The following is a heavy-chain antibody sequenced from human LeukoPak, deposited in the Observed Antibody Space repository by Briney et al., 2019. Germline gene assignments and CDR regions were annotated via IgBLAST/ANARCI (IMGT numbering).Heavy chain of an antibody. Sequence: SETLSLTCTVSDGSITNNDWSWVRQTPGKGLEFIGYVHYSGSTNYNPSLRSRVTISIDTSKKHFFLKLKSVTAADTAVYYCARAVSGSSIVVDWGQGTLVTVSS. D-gene: IGHD3-10*01. CDR2: VHYSGST. J-gene: IGHJ4*02. CDR3: ARAVSGSSIVVD. V-gene: IGHV4-59*01. CDR1: DGSITNND.